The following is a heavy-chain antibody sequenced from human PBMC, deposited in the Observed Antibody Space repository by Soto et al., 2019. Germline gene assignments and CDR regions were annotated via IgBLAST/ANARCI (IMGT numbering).Heavy chain of an antibody. Sequence: GGSLRLSCAASGFTFSNYGMHWVRQAPGKGLEWVAVISYDGSNKYYADSVKGRLTISRDNSKNTLNLQMNSLRPEDTAVYYCAKTVSYYHYFGMDAWGQGTTVTVSS. D-gene: IGHD4-17*01. CDR2: ISYDGSNK. V-gene: IGHV3-30*18. J-gene: IGHJ6*02. CDR1: GFTFSNYG. CDR3: AKTVSYYHYFGMDA.